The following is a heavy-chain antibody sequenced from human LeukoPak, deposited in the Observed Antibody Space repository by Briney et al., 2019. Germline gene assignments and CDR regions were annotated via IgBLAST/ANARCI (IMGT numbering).Heavy chain of an antibody. CDR3: ARALGYSYGYAVDY. D-gene: IGHD5-18*01. J-gene: IGHJ4*02. CDR1: GLIFSNSN. V-gene: IGHV3-48*01. Sequence: GGSLRLSCAASGLIFSNSNMKWVRQTPGEGLEWLSYITSSSGTIYYADSVKGRFTISGDNAKNSLHLQMNSLRAEDTAVYYCARALGYSYGYAVDYWGQGTRVTVSS. CDR2: ITSSSGTI.